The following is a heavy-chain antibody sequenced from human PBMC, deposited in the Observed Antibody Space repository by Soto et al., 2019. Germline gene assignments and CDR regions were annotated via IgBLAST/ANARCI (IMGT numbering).Heavy chain of an antibody. D-gene: IGHD1-1*01. J-gene: IGHJ5*02. Sequence: NPSETLSLTCTVSGGSVNSGDYYWSWIHQSPGKGLEWIGSIFYSGATDYNPSLQGRITISIATSKNQFSLRLASVTATDTALYYCARDWVHERWFDPWGPGTLVTVSS. CDR2: IFYSGAT. CDR1: GGSVNSGDYY. V-gene: IGHV4-30-4*01. CDR3: ARDWVHERWFDP.